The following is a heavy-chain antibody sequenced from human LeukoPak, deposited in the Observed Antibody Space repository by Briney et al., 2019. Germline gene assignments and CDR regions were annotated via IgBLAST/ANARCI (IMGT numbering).Heavy chain of an antibody. CDR2: IRYDGSNK. CDR3: TRIDIAVASAFILDAFGI. D-gene: IGHD2-2*01. CDR1: GFTFSSYG. Sequence: GGSLRLSCAASGFTFSSYGMHWVRQAPGKGLEWVAFIRYDGSNKYYADSVKGRFTISRDNSKNTLYLQMNSLRAEDTAVYHCTRIDIAVASAFILDAFGIWGQGTMVTVSS. V-gene: IGHV3-30*02. J-gene: IGHJ3*02.